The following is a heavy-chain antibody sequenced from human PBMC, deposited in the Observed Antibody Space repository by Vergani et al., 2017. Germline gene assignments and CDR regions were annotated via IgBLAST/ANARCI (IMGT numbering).Heavy chain of an antibody. D-gene: IGHD2/OR15-2a*01. V-gene: IGHV4-59*01. CDR2: VYYTVST. Sequence: QVQLQESGPGLVKPSETLSLTCTVSGAAIKDFYWSWLRQPPGKGLEWIGYVYYTVSTTYNPSLKSRVTISVDTSNNQFSLRMTSLTAADKAIYYCARDRDLYCRSTTSCHNWFDPWGQGSLVTVSS. J-gene: IGHJ5*02. CDR3: ARDRDLYCRSTTSCHNWFDP. CDR1: GAAIKDFY.